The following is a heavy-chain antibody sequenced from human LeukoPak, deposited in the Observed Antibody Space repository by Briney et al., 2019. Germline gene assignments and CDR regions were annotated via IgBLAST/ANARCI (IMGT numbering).Heavy chain of an antibody. CDR1: GFTFSSYW. CDR3: ARDLGYDFWSGYHTGWFDP. J-gene: IGHJ5*02. Sequence: GGSLRLSCAASGFTFSSYWMNWVRQAPEKGLEWVANIKQDGGEKYYVDSVKGRFTISRDNAKNSLYLQMNSLRAEDTAVYYCARDLGYDFWSGYHTGWFDPWGQGTLVTVSS. CDR2: IKQDGGEK. V-gene: IGHV3-7*01. D-gene: IGHD3-3*01.